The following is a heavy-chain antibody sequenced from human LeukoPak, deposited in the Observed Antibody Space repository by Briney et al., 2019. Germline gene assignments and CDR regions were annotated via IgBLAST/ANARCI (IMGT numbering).Heavy chain of an antibody. J-gene: IGHJ6*03. CDR1: GGTFSSYA. V-gene: IGHV1-69*06. CDR2: IIPIFGTA. CDR3: ARDPTRRDGSNYYYYYMDV. D-gene: IGHD5-24*01. Sequence: SVKVSCKASGGTFSSYAISWVRQAPGQGLEWMGGIIPIFGTANYAQKFQGRVTITADKSTSTAYMELSSLRSEDTAVYYCARDPTRRDGSNYYYYYMDVWGKGTTVTVS.